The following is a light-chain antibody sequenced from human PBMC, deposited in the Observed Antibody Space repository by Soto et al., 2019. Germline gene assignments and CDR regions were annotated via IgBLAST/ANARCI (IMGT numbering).Light chain of an antibody. Sequence: EIVLTQSPGTLSLSPGERATLSCRASQSVSSNYLAWYQQKPGQAPRLLIYGASSRATGIPDRFSGRGSGTDFTLTISRLEPEDFAVYYCQQYGSSPPMYTFGQGTKLEIK. J-gene: IGKJ2*01. CDR1: QSVSSNY. V-gene: IGKV3-20*01. CDR2: GAS. CDR3: QQYGSSPPMYT.